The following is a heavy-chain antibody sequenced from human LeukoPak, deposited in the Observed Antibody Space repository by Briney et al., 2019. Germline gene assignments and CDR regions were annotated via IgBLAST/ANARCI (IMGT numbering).Heavy chain of an antibody. CDR1: GYTFSSYG. D-gene: IGHD5-18*01. J-gene: IGHJ4*02. Sequence: ASVKVSCKASGYTFSSYGISWVRQAPGQGPEWMGWISAYDGNTNYAQKLQGRVTMTTDTSTSTAYMELRGLRSDDTAVYYCARAVRGYSYAYLPYWGQGTLVTVSS. V-gene: IGHV1-18*01. CDR3: ARAVRGYSYAYLPY. CDR2: ISAYDGNT.